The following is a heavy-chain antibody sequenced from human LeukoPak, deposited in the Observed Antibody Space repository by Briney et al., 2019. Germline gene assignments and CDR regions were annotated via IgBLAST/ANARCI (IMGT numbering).Heavy chain of an antibody. CDR3: ARRAGAYSHPYDY. D-gene: IGHD4/OR15-4a*01. CDR2: IYSGGST. J-gene: IGHJ4*02. Sequence: GGSLRLSCAAPGFIVSSNYMSWARQAPGKGLEWVSVIYSGGSTYYADSVKGRFTISRDNSKNTLYLQMNSLRAEDTAVYYCARRAGAYSHPYDYWGQGTLVTVSS. CDR1: GFIVSSNY. V-gene: IGHV3-53*01.